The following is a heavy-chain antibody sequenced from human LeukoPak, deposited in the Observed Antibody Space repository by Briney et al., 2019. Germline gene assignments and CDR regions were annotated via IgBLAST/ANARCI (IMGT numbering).Heavy chain of an antibody. CDR2: INPNSGGT. J-gene: IGHJ4*02. CDR1: GYTFTDYY. Sequence: ASVKVSCKASGYTFTDYYMHWVRQAPGQGLEWMGWINPNSGGTNYTQKVQGRVTMTRDTSISTAYMELSRPRSDDTAVYYCARGGHKNLDQLGRRGDYWGQGTLVTVSS. V-gene: IGHV1-2*02. CDR3: ARGGHKNLDQLGRRGDY. D-gene: IGHD1-1*01.